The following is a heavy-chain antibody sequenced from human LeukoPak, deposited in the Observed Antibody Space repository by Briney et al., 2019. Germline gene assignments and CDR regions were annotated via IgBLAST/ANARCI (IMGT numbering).Heavy chain of an antibody. V-gene: IGHV4-4*07. CDR1: GGSITGYY. Sequence: PSETLSLTCTVSGGSITGYYWNWIRQPAGQGLEWLGRVYSSGVGNYNPSLTSRVTMSVDTSKNQFSLKLSSVTAADTAVYYCAREVKGTLTGYYTYYYYYMDVWGKGTTVTVSS. J-gene: IGHJ6*03. CDR3: AREVKGTLTGYYTYYYYYMDV. D-gene: IGHD3-9*01. CDR2: VYSSGVG.